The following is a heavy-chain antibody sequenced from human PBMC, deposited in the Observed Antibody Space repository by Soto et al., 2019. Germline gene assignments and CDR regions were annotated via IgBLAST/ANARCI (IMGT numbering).Heavy chain of an antibody. CDR3: AHSLVAGGGVAGHDSMDV. CDR1: GFSVSTSGVG. D-gene: IGHD6-19*01. J-gene: IGHJ6*02. V-gene: IGHV2-5*02. Sequence: QITLKESGPSLVRPTQTLTLTCTFSGFSVSTSGVGVAWIRQPPGKALEWLALLYWGDDKRYNPSLRTRLRSTEDTLTSQLILTMTNVDAADTGTYFCAHSLVAGGGVAGHDSMDVWGQGPAVTVSS. CDR2: LYWGDDK.